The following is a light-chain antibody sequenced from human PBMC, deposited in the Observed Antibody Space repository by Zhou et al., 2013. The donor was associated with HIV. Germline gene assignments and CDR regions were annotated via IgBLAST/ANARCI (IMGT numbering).Light chain of an antibody. CDR3: QQRTNWPPIT. V-gene: IGKV3D-20*02. J-gene: IGKJ5*01. CDR1: QTITNNY. CDR2: GAS. Sequence: EVVLTQFPGTLSLAPGERATLSCRASQTITNNYFVWYQQKPGQPPRLLIYGASNRAPGIPDRFRGSGSGTDFTLTISNLEPEDFAVYYCQQRTNWPPITFGQGTRLDIK.